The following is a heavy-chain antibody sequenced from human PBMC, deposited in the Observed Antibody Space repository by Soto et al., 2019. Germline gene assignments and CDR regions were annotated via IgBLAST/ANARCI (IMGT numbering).Heavy chain of an antibody. J-gene: IGHJ4*02. CDR2: ISYDGSNK. CDR1: GFTFSSYG. V-gene: IGHV3-30*18. CDR3: AEEQDRFTADY. Sequence: QVQLVESGGGVVQPGRSLRLSCAASGFTFSSYGMHWVRQAPGKGLEWVAVISYDGSNKYYADSVKGRFTISRDNSKNTLYLQMNSLRAEDTAGYYCAEEQDRFTADYWGQGIMVTVSS.